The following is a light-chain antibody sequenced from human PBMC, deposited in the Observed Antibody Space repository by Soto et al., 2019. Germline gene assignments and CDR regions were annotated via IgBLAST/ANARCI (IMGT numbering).Light chain of an antibody. CDR1: QSVSSF. CDR2: HTS. J-gene: IGKJ1*01. CDR3: QQRTNWPWK. V-gene: IGKV3-11*01. Sequence: EIVLTQSPATLSLSPGERATLSCRASQSVSSFLAWLQQKPDQAPRLLIYHTSTRATDIPARFSGSGSGTDFTLTIGSLEPADFAVYYCQQRTNWPWKFGQRTKV.